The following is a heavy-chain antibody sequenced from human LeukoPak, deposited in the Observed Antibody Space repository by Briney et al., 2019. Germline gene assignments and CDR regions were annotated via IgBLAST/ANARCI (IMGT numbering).Heavy chain of an antibody. D-gene: IGHD3-22*01. J-gene: IGHJ3*02. CDR1: GGTFSSYA. CDR3: ARVGYYYDSSGYYGAFDI. CDR2: IIPIFGTA. Sequence: GSSVKVSCKASGGTFSSYAISWVRQAPGQGLEWMGGIIPIFGTANYAQKFQGRVTITADESTSTAYMELSSLRSEDTAVYYCARVGYYYDSSGYYGAFDIWGQGTMVTVSS. V-gene: IGHV1-69*01.